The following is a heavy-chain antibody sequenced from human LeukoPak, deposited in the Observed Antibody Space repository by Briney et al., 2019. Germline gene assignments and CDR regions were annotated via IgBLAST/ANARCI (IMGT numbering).Heavy chain of an antibody. Sequence: PSETLSLTCAVSGGSISSGGYSWSWIRQPPGKGLEWIGYIYHSGSTYYNPSLKSRVTISVDRSKNQFSLKLSSVTAADTAVYYCARDRGVTKVYGMDVWGQGTTVTVSS. J-gene: IGHJ6*02. CDR2: IYHSGST. D-gene: IGHD4-17*01. CDR3: ARDRGVTKVYGMDV. V-gene: IGHV4-30-2*01. CDR1: GGSISSGGYS.